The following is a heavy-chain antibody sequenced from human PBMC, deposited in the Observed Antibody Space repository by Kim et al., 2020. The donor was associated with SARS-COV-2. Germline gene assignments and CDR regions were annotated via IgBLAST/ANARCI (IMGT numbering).Heavy chain of an antibody. CDR2: IYDRGST. D-gene: IGHD2-8*01. Sequence: SETLSLTCTVSGGSISSYYWSWIRQPPGKGLEWIGYIYDRGSTNYNPSLKSRVTITVDTSKNKFSLKLSSVTAADTAVYYCARAPDVYAQFDYWGQGTLV. CDR1: GGSISSYY. J-gene: IGHJ4*02. CDR3: ARAPDVYAQFDY. V-gene: IGHV4-59*13.